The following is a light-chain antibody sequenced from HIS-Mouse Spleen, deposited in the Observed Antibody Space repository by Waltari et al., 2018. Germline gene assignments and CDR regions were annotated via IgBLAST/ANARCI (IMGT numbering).Light chain of an antibody. J-gene: IGKJ4*01. Sequence: EIVMTQSPATLSVSPGERATRSCRASQSVSSNLAGYQQKPGQAPRLLIYGASTRATGIPARFSGSGSGTEFTLTISSLQSEDFAVYYCQQYNNWPPVTFGGGTKVEIK. CDR1: QSVSSN. V-gene: IGKV3-15*01. CDR2: GAS. CDR3: QQYNNWPPVT.